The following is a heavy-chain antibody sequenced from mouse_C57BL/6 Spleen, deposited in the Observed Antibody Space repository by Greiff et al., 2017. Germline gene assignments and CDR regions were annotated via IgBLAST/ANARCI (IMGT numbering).Heavy chain of an antibody. D-gene: IGHD2-5*01. CDR3: TVYYSKRDYYAMDY. V-gene: IGHV14-1*01. CDR2: MDPADGDT. Sequence: VQLQQSGAELVRPGASVKLSCTASGFNIKDYYMHWVKPRPEQGLEWIGRMDPADGDTEYAPKFQGKATMTADTSSNTAYLQLSSLTSEDTAVYYCTVYYSKRDYYAMDYWGQGTSVTVSS. CDR1: GFNIKDYY. J-gene: IGHJ4*01.